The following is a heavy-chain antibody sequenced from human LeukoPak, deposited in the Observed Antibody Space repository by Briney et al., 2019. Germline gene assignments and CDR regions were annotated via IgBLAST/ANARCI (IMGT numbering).Heavy chain of an antibody. J-gene: IGHJ3*02. CDR1: GGSFSGYY. Sequence: PSETLSLTCAVYGGSFSGYYWSWIRQPPGKGLEWIGEINHSGSTNYNPSLKSRVTISVDTSKNQFSLKLSSVTAADTAVYYCARRSCILTGYLKRSDAFDIWGQGTMVTVSS. V-gene: IGHV4-34*01. CDR3: ARRSCILTGYLKRSDAFDI. D-gene: IGHD3-9*01. CDR2: INHSGST.